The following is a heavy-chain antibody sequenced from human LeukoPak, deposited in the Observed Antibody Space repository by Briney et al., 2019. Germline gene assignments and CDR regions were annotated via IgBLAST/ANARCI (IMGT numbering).Heavy chain of an antibody. J-gene: IGHJ5*02. V-gene: IGHV3-7*03. CDR3: AKGTIGP. D-gene: IGHD2/OR15-2a*01. CDR1: GFTLSSYW. Sequence: PGGSLRLSCAASGFTLSSYWMSWVRQAPGKGLEWVANIKEDGSEKYYVDSVKGQFTISRDNAKNSLYLHMNSLTAEDTAIYYCAKGTIGPWGQGTLVTVSS. CDR2: IKEDGSEK.